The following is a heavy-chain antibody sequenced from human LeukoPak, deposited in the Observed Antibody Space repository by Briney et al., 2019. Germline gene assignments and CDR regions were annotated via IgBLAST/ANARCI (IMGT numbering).Heavy chain of an antibody. CDR2: ISGSGGST. CDR3: ATEG. V-gene: IGHV3-23*01. CDR1: EFSFDKYA. J-gene: IGHJ4*02. Sequence: GGSLRLSCAASEFSFDKYAMSWVRQAPGKGLQWVSSISGSGGSTFYAESVKGRFIISRDNSKNTLYLQMNSLRAEDTAVYFCATEGWGQGTLVTVSS.